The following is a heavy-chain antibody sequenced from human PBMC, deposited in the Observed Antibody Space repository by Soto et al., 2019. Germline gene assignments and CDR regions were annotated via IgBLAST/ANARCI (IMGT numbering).Heavy chain of an antibody. J-gene: IGHJ4*02. Sequence: QVQLVESGGGVVQPGRSLRLSCAASGFTFSSYGMHWVRQAPGKGLEWVAVIWYDGSNKYYADSVKGRFTISRDNSKNTLYLQMNSLRAEDTAVYYCARDPDCSSTSCYPYFDSWGQGTLVTVSS. CDR2: IWYDGSNK. V-gene: IGHV3-33*01. D-gene: IGHD2-2*01. CDR1: GFTFSSYG. CDR3: ARDPDCSSTSCYPYFDS.